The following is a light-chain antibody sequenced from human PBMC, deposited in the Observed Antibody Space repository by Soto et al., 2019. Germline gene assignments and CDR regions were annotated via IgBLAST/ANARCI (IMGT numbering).Light chain of an antibody. J-gene: IGKJ4*01. Sequence: DIQMTQYPASLSVSVGDRVTITCRASQSINNYLNWYLQRPGQAPKLLIRSASTLQRGVPSRFSGSGSGTDFTLTISSLQPEDFATYYCQQSYSTPLTFGGGTKVDI. V-gene: IGKV1-39*01. CDR3: QQSYSTPLT. CDR2: SAS. CDR1: QSINNY.